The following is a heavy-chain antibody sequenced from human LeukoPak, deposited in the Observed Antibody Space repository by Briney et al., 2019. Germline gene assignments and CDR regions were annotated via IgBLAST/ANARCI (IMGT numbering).Heavy chain of an antibody. V-gene: IGHV3-48*01. CDR3: ARDHRSAQDF. CDR2: TCPNGVTI. CDR1: GFTFSSHS. Sequence: GGSLRLSCAASGFTFSSHSMNWARQAPGKGLEWISYTCPNGVTINYADSVKGRFTMSRDNAKNSLYLQMNSLRLEDTAVYFCARDHRSAQDFWGQGTLVTVSS. J-gene: IGHJ4*02.